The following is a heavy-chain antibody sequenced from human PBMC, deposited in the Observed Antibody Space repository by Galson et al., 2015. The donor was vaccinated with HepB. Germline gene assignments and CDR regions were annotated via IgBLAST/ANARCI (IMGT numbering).Heavy chain of an antibody. J-gene: IGHJ4*02. CDR3: ARGEVEVAGTVGWDFDY. Sequence: QSGAEVKKPGESLRISCKGSGYSFTSYWISWVRQMPGKGLEWMGRIDPSDSYTNYSPSFQGHVTISADKSISTAYLQWSSLKASDTAMYYCARGEVEVAGTVGWDFDYWGQGTLVTVSS. CDR2: IDPSDSYT. CDR1: GYSFTSYW. V-gene: IGHV5-10-1*01. D-gene: IGHD6-19*01.